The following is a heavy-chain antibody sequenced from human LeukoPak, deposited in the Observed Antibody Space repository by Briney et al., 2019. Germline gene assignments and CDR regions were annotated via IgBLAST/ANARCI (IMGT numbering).Heavy chain of an antibody. Sequence: SETLSLTCAVSGGSISSGGYSWSWIRQPPGKGLEWIGYIYHSGSTYYNPSLESRVTISVDRSKNQFSLKLSSVTAADTAVYYCASGYSSGWYEYYFDYWGQGTLVTVSS. V-gene: IGHV4-30-2*01. CDR3: ASGYSSGWYEYYFDY. D-gene: IGHD6-19*01. CDR1: GGSISSGGYS. CDR2: IYHSGST. J-gene: IGHJ4*02.